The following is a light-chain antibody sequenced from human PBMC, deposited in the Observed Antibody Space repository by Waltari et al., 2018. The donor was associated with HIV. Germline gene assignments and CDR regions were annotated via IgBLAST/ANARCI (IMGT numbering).Light chain of an antibody. CDR2: AAS. CDR1: QGIRNN. CDR3: LQYHSFPRT. Sequence: DIQMTQSPSSLSASVGDRVTITCRASQGIRNNLGWFQQKPGKAPKLLIFAASSLQGGVPSRFSGSRSGTEFTLTVSSLQPEDFATYFCLQYHSFPRTFGQGTKVEIK. V-gene: IGKV1-17*01. J-gene: IGKJ1*01.